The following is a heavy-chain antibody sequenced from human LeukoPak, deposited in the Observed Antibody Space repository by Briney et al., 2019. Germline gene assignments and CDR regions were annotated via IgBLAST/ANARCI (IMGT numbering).Heavy chain of an antibody. CDR2: ISSSGNII. CDR3: ARATAADTAMIYFDY. CDR1: GFTFSDYY. Sequence: GGSLRLPCAASGFTFSDYYMSWIREAQGKGLEWVSYISSSGNIIYSADSVKGRFTISRDNAKNSLYLQINSLRAEDTAVYYCARATAADTAMIYFDYWGQGTLVTVSS. J-gene: IGHJ4*02. D-gene: IGHD5-18*01. V-gene: IGHV3-11*01.